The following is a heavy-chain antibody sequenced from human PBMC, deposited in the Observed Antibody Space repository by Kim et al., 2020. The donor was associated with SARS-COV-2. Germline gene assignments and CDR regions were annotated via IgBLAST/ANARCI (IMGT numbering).Heavy chain of an antibody. CDR1: GGSISSSTYY. D-gene: IGHD5-18*01. CDR2: ISYSGST. J-gene: IGHJ4*02. CDR3: ARDRTAYGYSPFDY. Sequence: SETLSLTCTVSGGSISSSTYYWGWIRQPPGKGLEWIGSISYSGSTYYNPSLKSRVTISVDTSKNQFSLKLSSVTAADTAVYYCARDRTAYGYSPFDYWGQGTLVTVSS. V-gene: IGHV4-39*07.